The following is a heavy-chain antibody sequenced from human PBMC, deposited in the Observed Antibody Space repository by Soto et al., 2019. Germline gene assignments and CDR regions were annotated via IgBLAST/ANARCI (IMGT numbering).Heavy chain of an antibody. J-gene: IGHJ6*02. CDR3: ASPHGLEYSRYYYGMDV. V-gene: IGHV1-8*01. D-gene: IGHD6-6*01. Sequence: QVQLVQSGAEVKKPGASVKVSCKASGYTFTSYDINWVRQATGQGLEWMGWMNPNSGNTGYAQKFQGRVTMTRNTSISTAYMELSSLRSEDTAVYYCASPHGLEYSRYYYGMDVWGQGTTVTFSS. CDR2: MNPNSGNT. CDR1: GYTFTSYD.